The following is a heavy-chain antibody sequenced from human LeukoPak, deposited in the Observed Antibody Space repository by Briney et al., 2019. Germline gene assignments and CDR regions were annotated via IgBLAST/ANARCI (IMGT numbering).Heavy chain of an antibody. D-gene: IGHD3-9*01. Sequence: PSETLSLTCTVSGGSISSYYWSWIRQPPGKGLEWIGYIYYSGSTNYNPSLKSRVTISVDTSKNQFSLKLGSVTAADTAVYYCARGDRYYDILTGYWGGPSDFDYWGQGTLVTVSS. J-gene: IGHJ4*02. V-gene: IGHV4-59*12. CDR1: GGSISSYY. CDR3: ARGDRYYDILTGYWGGPSDFDY. CDR2: IYYSGST.